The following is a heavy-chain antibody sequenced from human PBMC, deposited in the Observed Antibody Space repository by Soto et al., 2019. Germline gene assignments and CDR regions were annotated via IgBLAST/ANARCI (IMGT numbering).Heavy chain of an antibody. Sequence: GGSLRLSCAASGSTFSSYSMNWVRQAPGKGLEWVSYISSSISTIYYADSVKGRFTISRDNAKNSLYLQMNSLRAEDTAVYYCAASGSYPYYYYYGMDVWGQGTTVTVSS. CDR3: AASGSYPYYYYYGMDV. D-gene: IGHD3-10*01. CDR2: ISSSISTI. CDR1: GSTFSSYS. J-gene: IGHJ6*02. V-gene: IGHV3-48*01.